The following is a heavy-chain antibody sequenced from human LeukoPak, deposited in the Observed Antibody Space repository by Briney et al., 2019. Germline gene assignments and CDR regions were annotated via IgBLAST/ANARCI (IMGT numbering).Heavy chain of an antibody. V-gene: IGHV4-59*08. J-gene: IGHJ4*02. Sequence: PSETLSLTCTVSGSSISSYYWSWIRQPPGKGLEWIGYIYYSGSTNYNPSLKSRVTISVDTSKNQFSLKLSSVTAADTAVYYCARGYYDSSGFLPFDYWGQGTLVTVSS. CDR1: GSSISSYY. D-gene: IGHD3-22*01. CDR3: ARGYYDSSGFLPFDY. CDR2: IYYSGST.